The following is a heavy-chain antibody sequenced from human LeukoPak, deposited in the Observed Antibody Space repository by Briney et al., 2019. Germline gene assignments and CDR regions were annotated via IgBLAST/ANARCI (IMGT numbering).Heavy chain of an antibody. Sequence: ASVKVSCKASGYTFTSYGISWVRQAPGQGLEWMGWISAYSGKTNYAQKLQGRVTKTTDTSTSTAYMELRSLTSDDTAVYYCARYGDYVNYWGQGTLVTVSS. CDR3: ARYGDYVNY. CDR1: GYTFTSYG. J-gene: IGHJ4*02. D-gene: IGHD4-17*01. V-gene: IGHV1-18*01. CDR2: ISAYSGKT.